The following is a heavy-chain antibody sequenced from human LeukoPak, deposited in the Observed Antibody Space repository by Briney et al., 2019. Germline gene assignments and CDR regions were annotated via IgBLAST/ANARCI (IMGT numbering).Heavy chain of an antibody. Sequence: GSSVKVSCKASGGTFSSYAISWVRQAPGQGLEWMGGIIPIFGTANYAQKFQGRVTITTDESTSTAYMELSSLRSEDTAVYYCARGLIVVVPAANDAFDIWGQGTMVTVPS. J-gene: IGHJ3*02. D-gene: IGHD2-2*01. CDR1: GGTFSSYA. CDR3: ARGLIVVVPAANDAFDI. CDR2: IIPIFGTA. V-gene: IGHV1-69*05.